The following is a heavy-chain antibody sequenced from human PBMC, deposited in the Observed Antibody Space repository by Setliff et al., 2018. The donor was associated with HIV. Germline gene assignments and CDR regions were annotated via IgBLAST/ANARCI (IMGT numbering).Heavy chain of an antibody. CDR1: GYSFSDNW. J-gene: IGHJ6*03. Sequence: GESLKISCKGFGYSFSDNWIGWVRQMPGKGLEWMGIIYPDDSATRYSPSFEDQVTISVDKSISTAYLQWRSLKTSDTAFYYCASLRGDYVGQYYYYMDIWGKGTTVTVSS. D-gene: IGHD4-17*01. V-gene: IGHV5-51*01. CDR2: IYPDDSAT. CDR3: ASLRGDYVGQYYYYMDI.